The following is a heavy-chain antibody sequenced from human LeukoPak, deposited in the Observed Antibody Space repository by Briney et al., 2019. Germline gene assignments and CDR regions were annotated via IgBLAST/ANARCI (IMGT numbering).Heavy chain of an antibody. CDR3: ARDGGYCSSSNCHGDY. CDR2: ISWNSGSI. Sequence: GGSLRLSCAASGFTFDDYAMHWVRQAPGKGLEWVSGISWNSGSIGYADSVKGRFTISRDNSKNTLYLQMNSLRAEDTAVYYCARDGGYCSSSNCHGDYWGQGTLVTVSS. CDR1: GFTFDDYA. J-gene: IGHJ4*02. D-gene: IGHD2-2*01. V-gene: IGHV3-9*01.